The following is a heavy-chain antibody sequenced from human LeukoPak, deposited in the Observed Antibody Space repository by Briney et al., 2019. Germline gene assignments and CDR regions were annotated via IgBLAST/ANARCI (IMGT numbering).Heavy chain of an antibody. CDR3: AVGWNYPPY. Sequence: GGSLRLSCAVSGFTASGFTFSRNSMSWVRQAPGKGLDWVASIREDGSEKYYVDSVKGRFTISRDNAKNSLYLQMDSLRDEDTAVYFCAVGWNYPPYWGQSTLVPVSS. V-gene: IGHV3-7*02. CDR2: IREDGSEK. CDR1: GFTFSRNS. J-gene: IGHJ1*01. D-gene: IGHD1-7*01.